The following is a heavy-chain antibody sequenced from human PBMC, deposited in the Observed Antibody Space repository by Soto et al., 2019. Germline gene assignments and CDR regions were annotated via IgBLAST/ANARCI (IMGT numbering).Heavy chain of an antibody. CDR3: ARHEAVKTGDFDY. V-gene: IGHV4-39*01. Sequence: QLQLQESGPGLVKPWETLSLTCSVSGGSISSSSYFWGWIRQPPGQGLEWIGTISYSGSTYYNPSLKSRLTISADTSKNQFSLKLSSVTAADTATYYCARHEAVKTGDFDYWGQGTLVTVSS. J-gene: IGHJ4*02. CDR2: ISYSGST. CDR1: GGSISSSSYF. D-gene: IGHD6-19*01.